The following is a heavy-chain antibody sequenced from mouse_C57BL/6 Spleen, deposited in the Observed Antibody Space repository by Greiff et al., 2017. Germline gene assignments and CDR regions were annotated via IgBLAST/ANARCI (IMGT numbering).Heavy chain of an antibody. CDR2: IDPANGNT. CDR1: GFNIKNTY. CDR3: VRGRYFDY. Sequence: VQLQQSVAELVRPGASVKLSCTASGFNIKNTYMHWVKQRPEQGLEWIGRIDPANGNTKYAPKFQGKVTITADTSSNTADLQHSSLTSDDTAICYCVRGRYFDYWGQGTTLTVSS. J-gene: IGHJ2*01. V-gene: IGHV14-3*01.